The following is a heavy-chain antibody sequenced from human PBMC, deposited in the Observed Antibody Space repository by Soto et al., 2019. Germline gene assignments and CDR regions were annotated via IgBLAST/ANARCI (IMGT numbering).Heavy chain of an antibody. CDR2: STGDGTTT. CDR3: AIHVCTNHVCLEAAVTVGGSLEY. Sequence: EVQLVESGGGLVQTGKALRLSCAASGFTFSKYWMHWVRQAPGKGPVLVSSSTGDGTTTDYADSVNGRFTISSDHANNALYLQRESLSVEDTAVYYCAIHVCTNHVCLEAAVTVGGSLEYLGQGAPVTVTS. J-gene: IGHJ4*02. D-gene: IGHD2-8*01. V-gene: IGHV3-74*01. CDR1: GFTFSKYW.